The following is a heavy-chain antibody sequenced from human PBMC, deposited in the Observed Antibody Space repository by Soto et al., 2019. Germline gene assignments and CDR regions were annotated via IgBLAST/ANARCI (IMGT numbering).Heavy chain of an antibody. CDR3: VRVQER. J-gene: IGHJ4*02. CDR2: INHRGST. V-gene: IGHV4-34*01. D-gene: IGHD1-1*01. Sequence: SETLSLTCAVYGGSFSDYYWSWIRQPPGKGPEWIGEINHRGSTNYNPSLKSRVTISVDRSKNQFSLKLSSVTAADTAVYYCVRVQERWGQGTLVTVSS. CDR1: GGSFSDYY.